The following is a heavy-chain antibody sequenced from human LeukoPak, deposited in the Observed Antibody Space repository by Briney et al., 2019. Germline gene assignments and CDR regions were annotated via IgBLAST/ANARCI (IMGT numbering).Heavy chain of an antibody. Sequence: GGSLRLSCAASGFTFSSYGIHWVRQAPGKGLEWVAFIRYDGSNKYHADSVKGRFTISRDNSKNTVYLQMNSLRSEDTAVYYCASGMATKGGFDYWGQGTLVTVSS. V-gene: IGHV3-30*02. CDR3: ASGMATKGGFDY. CDR1: GFTFSSYG. D-gene: IGHD5-24*01. J-gene: IGHJ4*02. CDR2: IRYDGSNK.